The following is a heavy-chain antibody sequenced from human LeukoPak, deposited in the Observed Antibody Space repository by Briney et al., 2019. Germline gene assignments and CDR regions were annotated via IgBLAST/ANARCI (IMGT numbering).Heavy chain of an antibody. CDR2: VRYDGTDA. D-gene: IGHD5-24*01. CDR3: AKNRVGETYAVAFEI. V-gene: IGHV3-30*02. CDR1: GFTFRNSD. J-gene: IGHJ3*02. Sequence: PGGSLRHSCSSYGFTFRNSDMQWVRQARGRVEGWEALVRYDGTDALYRDSVKDRITITRDNSKGTLFLQMNSLRPEDKAIYYRAKNRVGETYAVAFEIWGQGTMVTVST.